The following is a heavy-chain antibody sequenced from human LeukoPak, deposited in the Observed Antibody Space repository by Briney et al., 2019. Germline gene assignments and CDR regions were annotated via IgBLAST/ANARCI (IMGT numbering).Heavy chain of an antibody. CDR3: ARAIRITMVRGVIITSRIGNWFDP. J-gene: IGHJ5*02. CDR1: GGSISSSSYY. Sequence: SETLSLTCTVSGGSISSSSYYWGWIRQPPGKGLEWIGEINHSGSTNYNPSLKSRVTISVDTSKNQFSLKLSSVTAADTAVYYCARAIRITMVRGVIITSRIGNWFDPWGQGTLVTVSS. D-gene: IGHD3-10*01. CDR2: INHSGST. V-gene: IGHV4-39*07.